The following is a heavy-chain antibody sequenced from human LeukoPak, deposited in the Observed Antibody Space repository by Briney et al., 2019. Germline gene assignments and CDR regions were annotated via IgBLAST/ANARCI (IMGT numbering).Heavy chain of an antibody. D-gene: IGHD2-15*01. J-gene: IGHJ4*02. V-gene: IGHV4-59*12. CDR1: GGSISSYY. Sequence: LETLSLTCTVSGGSISSYYWSWIRQPPGKGLEWIGYIYYSGSTNYNPSLKSRVTISVDTSKNQFSLKLSSVTAADTAVYYCARDLRYCSGGSCSDAIFDYWGQGTLVTVSS. CDR2: IYYSGST. CDR3: ARDLRYCSGGSCSDAIFDY.